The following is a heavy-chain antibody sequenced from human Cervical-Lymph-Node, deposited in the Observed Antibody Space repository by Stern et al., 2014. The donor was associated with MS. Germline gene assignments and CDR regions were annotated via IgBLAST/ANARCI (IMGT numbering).Heavy chain of an antibody. CDR1: GFTFSSYG. D-gene: IGHD4-23*01. J-gene: IGHJ1*01. CDR3: AREGGNTAEYFQH. CDR2: MWYDGSNK. V-gene: IGHV3-33*01. Sequence: VQLVESGGGGVQPGRSLRLSCAASGFTFSSYGMHWVRQAPGKGLEWVAIMWYDGSNKYYADSVKGRFTISRDSSKNTLYLQMNSLRAEDTAVYYCAREGGNTAEYFQHWGQGTLVTVSS.